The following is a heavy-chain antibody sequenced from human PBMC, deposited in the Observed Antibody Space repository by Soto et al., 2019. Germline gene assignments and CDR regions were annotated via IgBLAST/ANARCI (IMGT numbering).Heavy chain of an antibody. V-gene: IGHV3-21*01. Sequence: TGGSLRLSCAASGFTFSSYSMNWVRQAPGKGLEWVSSISSSSSYIYYADSVKGRFTISRDNAKNSLYLQMNSLRAEDTAVYYCARDLPETYYDILTGYYPTYYFDYWGQGTLVTVSS. D-gene: IGHD3-9*01. CDR2: ISSSSSYI. J-gene: IGHJ4*02. CDR1: GFTFSSYS. CDR3: ARDLPETYYDILTGYYPTYYFDY.